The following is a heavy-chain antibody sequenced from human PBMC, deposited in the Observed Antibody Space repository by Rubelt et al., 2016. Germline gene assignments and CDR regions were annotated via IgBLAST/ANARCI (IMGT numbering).Heavy chain of an antibody. J-gene: IGHJ4*02. D-gene: IGHD3-10*01. V-gene: IGHV3-30*04. CDR2: ISYDGSNK. CDR3: AREYGSGSYDY. Sequence: RQAPGKGLEWVAVISYDGSNKYYADSVKGRFTISRDNSKNTLYLQMNSLRAEDTAVYYCAREYGSGSYDYWGQGTLVTVSS.